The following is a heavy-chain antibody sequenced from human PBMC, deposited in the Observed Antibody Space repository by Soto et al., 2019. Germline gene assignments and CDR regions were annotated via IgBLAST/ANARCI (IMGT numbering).Heavy chain of an antibody. CDR1: GFTFSSYW. CDR2: INSDGSST. J-gene: IGHJ4*02. Sequence: GGSLRLSCAASGFTFSSYWMHWVRQAPGKGLGWVSRINSDGSSTSYADSVKGRFTISRDNAKNSLYLQMNSLRAEDTALYYCARDLSGYVPFDYWGQGTLVTVSS. V-gene: IGHV3-74*01. D-gene: IGHD5-12*01. CDR3: ARDLSGYVPFDY.